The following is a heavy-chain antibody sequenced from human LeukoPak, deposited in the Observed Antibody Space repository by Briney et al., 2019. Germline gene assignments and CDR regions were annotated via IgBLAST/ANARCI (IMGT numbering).Heavy chain of an antibody. CDR1: GGSISSSSYY. CDR3: ARGGYYYGSGSYYRLSIFDY. CDR2: IYYSGST. J-gene: IGHJ4*02. V-gene: IGHV4-39*07. D-gene: IGHD3-10*01. Sequence: SETLSLTCTVSGGSISSSSYYWGWIRQPPGKGLEWIGSIYYSGSTYCNPSLKSRVTISVDTSKNQFSLKLSSVTAADTAVYYCARGGYYYGSGSYYRLSIFDYWGQGTLVTVSS.